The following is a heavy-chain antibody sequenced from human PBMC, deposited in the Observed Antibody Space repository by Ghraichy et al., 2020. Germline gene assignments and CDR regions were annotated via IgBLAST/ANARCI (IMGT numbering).Heavy chain of an antibody. D-gene: IGHD3-10*01. Sequence: SVKVSCKASGGTFSSYAISWVRQAPGQGLEWMGGIIPIFGTANYAQKFQGRVTITADESTSTAYMELSSLRSEDTAVYYCARDRSGRLTNWFDPWGQGTLVTVSS. CDR3: ARDRSGRLTNWFDP. V-gene: IGHV1-69*13. CDR2: IIPIFGTA. CDR1: GGTFSSYA. J-gene: IGHJ5*02.